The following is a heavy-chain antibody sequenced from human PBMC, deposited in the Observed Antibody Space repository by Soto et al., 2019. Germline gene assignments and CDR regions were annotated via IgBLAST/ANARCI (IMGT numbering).Heavy chain of an antibody. V-gene: IGHV4-59*01. J-gene: IGHJ4*02. CDR1: GDSISSYY. Sequence: QVQLQESGPGLVKPSETLSLTCAVSGDSISSYYCMWIRQPPGKGLESIGYLYYGRSANYNPSLKSRVTWSVDTPTHQCALTLSSMTAADTAVYYCALRSMAVVPEYWGQGTLVTVSS. CDR2: LYYGRSA. D-gene: IGHD3-22*01. CDR3: ALRSMAVVPEY.